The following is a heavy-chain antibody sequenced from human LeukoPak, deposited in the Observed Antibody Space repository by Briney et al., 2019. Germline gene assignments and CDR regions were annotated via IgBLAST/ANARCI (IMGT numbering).Heavy chain of an antibody. CDR1: GGSVTTAY. D-gene: IGHD3-16*01. J-gene: IGHJ4*02. CDR2: CSGRGTT. CDR3: ARAVVGQQTLRRRTHNYGFDL. Sequence: PSETLSLTCSVSGGSVTTAYWSWIRQPAGQGLEWIGRCSGRGTTSYNPSLKTRVTISVDKSNNHFSLRLSSVTAAETGVYYCARAVVGQQTLRRRTHNYGFDLWGQGILVIVSS. V-gene: IGHV4-4*07.